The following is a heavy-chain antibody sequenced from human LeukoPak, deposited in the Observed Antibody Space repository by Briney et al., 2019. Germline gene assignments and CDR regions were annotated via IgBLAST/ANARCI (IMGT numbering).Heavy chain of an antibody. J-gene: IGHJ6*03. CDR3: ARGRGSYYYYMDV. Sequence: ASVKVSCKASGYTFTGYYMHWVRQAPGQGLEWMGWMNPNSGNTGYAQKFQGRVTITRNTSISTAYMELSSLRSEDTAVYYCARGRGSYYYYMDVWGKGTTVTVSS. V-gene: IGHV1-8*03. CDR2: MNPNSGNT. CDR1: GYTFTGYY. D-gene: IGHD3-16*01.